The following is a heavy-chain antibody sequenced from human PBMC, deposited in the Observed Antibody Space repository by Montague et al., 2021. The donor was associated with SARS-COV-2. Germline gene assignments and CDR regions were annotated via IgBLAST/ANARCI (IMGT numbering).Heavy chain of an antibody. D-gene: IGHD3-22*01. CDR1: GGSLNNYF. CDR2: ISDSGST. J-gene: IGHJ4*02. Sequence: SETLSLTCTVSGGSLNNYFWSWIRQPPGKGPEWVGYISDSGSTKYNPSLQSRVTISVDTARNQFSLKLRSVTAADTAFYYCARVDSSGPGEYWGQGILVSVSS. CDR3: ARVDSSGPGEY. V-gene: IGHV4-59*08.